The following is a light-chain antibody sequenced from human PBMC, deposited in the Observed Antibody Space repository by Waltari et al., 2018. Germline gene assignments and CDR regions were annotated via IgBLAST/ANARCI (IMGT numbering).Light chain of an antibody. Sequence: QSVLTQPPPVSAAQGQRVPISCSVGTCNTGNNYVSWSRQVPGTNPKLLSYEDIERPSGIAARFSGSTSVRSATLDIAGVQGADEADYYCSTWDSSLSGAVFGGGPHLTVL. V-gene: IGLV1-51*02. CDR2: EDI. CDR3: STWDSSLSGAV. CDR1: TCNTGNNY. J-gene: IGLJ7*01.